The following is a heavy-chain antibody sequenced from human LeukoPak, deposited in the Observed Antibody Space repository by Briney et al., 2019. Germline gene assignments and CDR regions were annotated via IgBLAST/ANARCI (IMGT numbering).Heavy chain of an antibody. CDR1: GFDFSSYG. D-gene: IGHD3/OR15-3a*01. Sequence: GGSLRLSCAASGFDFSSYGMRWVRQAPGKGLEWVAVISYDGSNKYYADFVKGRFTISRDNSKNTLYLQMNSLRAEDTAVYYCARDSGFSGTQRGEYWGQGTLVTVSS. V-gene: IGHV3-30*19. J-gene: IGHJ4*02. CDR2: ISYDGSNK. CDR3: ARDSGFSGTQRGEY.